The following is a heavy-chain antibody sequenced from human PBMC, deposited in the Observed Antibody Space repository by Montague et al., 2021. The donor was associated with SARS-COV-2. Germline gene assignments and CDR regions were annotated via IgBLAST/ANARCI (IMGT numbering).Heavy chain of an antibody. J-gene: IGHJ4*02. Sequence: CAISGDSVSTNNTTWNWVRPSPSGDLEWLGRTYFRSKWYNDYAVXXKSRITINPDTSKNQFSLQLKSVTPKDTAIYFCGRVFAPAGTFDFWGQGTLVTVSS. CDR1: GDSVSTNNTT. CDR3: GRVFAPAGTFDF. D-gene: IGHD6-13*01. CDR2: TYFRSKWYN. V-gene: IGHV6-1*01.